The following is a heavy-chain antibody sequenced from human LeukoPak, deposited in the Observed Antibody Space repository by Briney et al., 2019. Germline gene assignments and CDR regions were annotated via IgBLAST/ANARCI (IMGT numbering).Heavy chain of an antibody. V-gene: IGHV4-34*01. CDR2: INHSGRT. CDR3: ARGRPGRKYSSSWYYNWFDP. CDR1: GGSFSGYY. J-gene: IGHJ5*02. Sequence: SETLSLTCAVYGGSFSGYYWSWIRQPPGKGLEWIGEINHSGRTNYNPSLKSRVTISVDTSKNQFSLKLSTVTAADTAVYYCARGRPGRKYSSSWYYNWFDPWGQGTLVTVSS. D-gene: IGHD6-13*01.